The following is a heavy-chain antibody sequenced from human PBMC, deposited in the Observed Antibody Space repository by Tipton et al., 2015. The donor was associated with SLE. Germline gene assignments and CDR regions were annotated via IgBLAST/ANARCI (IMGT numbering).Heavy chain of an antibody. CDR2: VFSSGHT. J-gene: IGHJ3*02. D-gene: IGHD2-15*01. Sequence: TLSLTCTVSGGSISGTTYYWSWIRQPAGRGLEWIGRVFSSGHTNYNPSLKSRVTMSVDTSKNQFSLTLSSVTAADTAVYFCARNGNCSGGHCVRALVDIWGLGTMVTVSS. CDR3: ARNGNCSGGHCVRALVDI. CDR1: GGSISGTTYY. V-gene: IGHV4-61*02.